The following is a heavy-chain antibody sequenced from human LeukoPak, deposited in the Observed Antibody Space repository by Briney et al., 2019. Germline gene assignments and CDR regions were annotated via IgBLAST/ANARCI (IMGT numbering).Heavy chain of an antibody. CDR3: ATEPNYYDSSGIDY. CDR1: GGTFSSYA. J-gene: IGHJ4*02. D-gene: IGHD3-22*01. Sequence: ASVKVSCKASGGTFSSYAISWVRQAPGQGLEWMGGIIPIFGTANYAQKFQGRVTITTDESTSTAYMELSSLRSEDTAVYYCATEPNYYDSSGIDYWGQGTSVTVSS. V-gene: IGHV1-69*05. CDR2: IIPIFGTA.